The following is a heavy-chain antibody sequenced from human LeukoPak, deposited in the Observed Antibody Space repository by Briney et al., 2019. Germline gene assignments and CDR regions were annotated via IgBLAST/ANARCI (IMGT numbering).Heavy chain of an antibody. D-gene: IGHD3-10*01. CDR3: ARRNYGSESYSRLDY. V-gene: IGHV1-8*02. Sequence: ASVKVSCKASGYTFTSYDINWVRQATGQGLEWMGWMNPKSGNTAYAQKFQGRITMTSDTSISTAYMQLSSLRSEDTAVYYCARRNYGSESYSRLDYWGQGSLVTVSS. CDR1: GYTFTSYD. J-gene: IGHJ4*02. CDR2: MNPKSGNT.